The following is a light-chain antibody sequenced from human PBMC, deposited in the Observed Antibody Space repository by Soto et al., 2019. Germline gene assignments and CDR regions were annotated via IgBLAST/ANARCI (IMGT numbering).Light chain of an antibody. V-gene: IGKV1-5*03. CDR1: QSISIW. J-gene: IGKJ4*01. Sequence: DIQVTQSPSTLSASVGDRVTITCRASQSISIWLAWFQQKPGKAPNLLIYKASSLESGVPSRFSGRGSGTEFTLTISSLQPYDFATYYFQQYSDYPLTFGGGTRVEI. CDR2: KAS. CDR3: QQYSDYPLT.